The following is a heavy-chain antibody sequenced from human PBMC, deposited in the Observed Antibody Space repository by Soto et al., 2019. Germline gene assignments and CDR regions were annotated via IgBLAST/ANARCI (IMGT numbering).Heavy chain of an antibody. J-gene: IGHJ5*02. CDR2: INPSSVET. D-gene: IGHD6-13*01. CDR1: GYTFSSYG. V-gene: IGHV1-18*01. CDR3: ARDWYPRFDP. Sequence: QIRLVQSGGEVRTPGASVKVSCKASGYTFSSYGITWVRQAPGQGLEWLGWINPSSVETNYAQKFQGRVTVTTDTSTTTGYMELRNPTFDDTAVYYCARDWYPRFDPWGQGTLVTVSS.